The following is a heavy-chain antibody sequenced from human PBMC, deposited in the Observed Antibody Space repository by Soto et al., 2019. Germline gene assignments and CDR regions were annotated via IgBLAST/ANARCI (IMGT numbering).Heavy chain of an antibody. J-gene: IGHJ4*02. V-gene: IGHV1-69*01. CDR1: GGTFTTSS. Sequence: QAQLVQSGAEVKEPGSSVKVSCKTSGGTFTTSSFVWVRQGPGQGLEWMGGIIPIFSKTNLAPKFQGRVTFTADESTRTVYMELSSLRSEDTAIYYCATDVVRSTGGDSWGQGTLVTVSS. CDR3: ATDVVRSTGGDS. D-gene: IGHD7-27*01. CDR2: IIPIFSKT.